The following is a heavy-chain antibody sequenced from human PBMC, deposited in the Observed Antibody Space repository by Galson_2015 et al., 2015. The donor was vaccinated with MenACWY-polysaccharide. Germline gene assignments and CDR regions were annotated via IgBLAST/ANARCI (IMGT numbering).Heavy chain of an antibody. CDR2: MNPNTANT. CDR1: GYTFTSYD. Sequence: SVKVSCKASGYTFTSYDINWVRQATGQGLEWMGWMNPNTANTGYAQKFQGRVTMTRNTSISTAYMELSGLTSEDTAVYYCARGRRDTAVAAPAAVLLDYWGQGILVTVSS. V-gene: IGHV1-8*01. J-gene: IGHJ4*02. D-gene: IGHD5-18*01. CDR3: ARGRRDTAVAAPAAVLLDY.